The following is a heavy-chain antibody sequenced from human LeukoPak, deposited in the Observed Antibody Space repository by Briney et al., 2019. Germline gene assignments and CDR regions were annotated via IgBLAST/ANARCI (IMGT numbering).Heavy chain of an antibody. Sequence: ASVKVSCKASGYSFTNYGITWVRQAPGQGLEWMGWISAYNGNTNYAQIVQGRVTMTTDTSTSTAYMELRSLRSDDTAVYYCARDSNDYVWGSYLNWFDPWGQGTLVTVSS. J-gene: IGHJ5*02. V-gene: IGHV1-18*01. CDR3: ARDSNDYVWGSYLNWFDP. CDR1: GYSFTNYG. D-gene: IGHD3-16*01. CDR2: ISAYNGNT.